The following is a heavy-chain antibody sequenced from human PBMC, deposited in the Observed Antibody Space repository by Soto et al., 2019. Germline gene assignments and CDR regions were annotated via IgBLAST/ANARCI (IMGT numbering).Heavy chain of an antibody. Sequence: QVQLVQSGAEVKKPGSSVKVSCKASGGTFSSYAISWVRQAPGQGLEWMGGIIPIFGTANYAQKFQGRVTITADESTSTAYMELSSLRSEDTAVYYCASGPGYRSSTSCARAGHFDYWGQGTLVTVSS. J-gene: IGHJ4*02. V-gene: IGHV1-69*01. CDR1: GGTFSSYA. D-gene: IGHD2-2*03. CDR3: ASGPGYRSSTSCARAGHFDY. CDR2: IIPIFGTA.